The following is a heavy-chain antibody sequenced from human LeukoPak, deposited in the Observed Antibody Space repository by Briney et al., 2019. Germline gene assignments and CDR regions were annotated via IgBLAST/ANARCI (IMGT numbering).Heavy chain of an antibody. J-gene: IGHJ4*02. CDR1: GGPFSGYF. CDR3: ARGGGGIAARPYDY. Sequence: SETLSLTCAVSGGPFSGYFWSWIRQSSGKGLEWIGEIHNSGTTNYNPSLNSRVTISEDTSKNQFSLKLSSVTAADTAVYYCARGGGGIAARPYDYWGQGTLVTVSS. V-gene: IGHV4-34*01. D-gene: IGHD6-6*01. CDR2: IHNSGTT.